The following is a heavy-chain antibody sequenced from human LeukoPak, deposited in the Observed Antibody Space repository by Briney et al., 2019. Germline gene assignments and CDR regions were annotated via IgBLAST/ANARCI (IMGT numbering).Heavy chain of an antibody. J-gene: IGHJ4*02. V-gene: IGHV3-15*01. Sequence: GGSLRLSYAASGFTFSNAWMSWVRQAPGKGLEWVGRIKSKTDGGTTDYAAPVKGRFTISRDDSKNTLYLQMNSLKTEDTAVYYCTASMVRGVIFTDYWGQGTLVTVSS. D-gene: IGHD3-10*01. CDR1: GFTFSNAW. CDR2: IKSKTDGGTT. CDR3: TASMVRGVIFTDY.